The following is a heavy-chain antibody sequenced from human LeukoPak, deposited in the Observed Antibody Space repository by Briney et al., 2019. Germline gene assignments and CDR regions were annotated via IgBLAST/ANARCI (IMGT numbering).Heavy chain of an antibody. J-gene: IGHJ4*02. Sequence: PGGSLRLSCAASGFTFSNYGMNWVRQAPGKGLEWVASIKPDGSEKYYLDSVKGRFTISRDNARDSLYLQMNSLRDDDTSVYFCARDASALYWGRGTLVTVSS. CDR3: ARDASALY. V-gene: IGHV3-7*01. CDR1: GFTFSNYG. D-gene: IGHD6-19*01. CDR2: IKPDGSEK.